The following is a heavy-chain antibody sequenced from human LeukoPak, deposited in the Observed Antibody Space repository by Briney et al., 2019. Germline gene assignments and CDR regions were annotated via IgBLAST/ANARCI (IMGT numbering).Heavy chain of an antibody. D-gene: IGHD3-10*01. CDR3: ARDLRGGSGSPTMYWYFDL. V-gene: IGHV1-46*01. CDR2: INPSGGST. Sequence: ASVKVSWKASGYTFTGYYMHWVRQAPGQGLEWMGIINPSGGSTSYAQKFQGRVTMTRDTSTSTVYMELSSLRSEDTAVYYCARDLRGGSGSPTMYWYFDLWGRGTLVTVSS. CDR1: GYTFTGYY. J-gene: IGHJ2*01.